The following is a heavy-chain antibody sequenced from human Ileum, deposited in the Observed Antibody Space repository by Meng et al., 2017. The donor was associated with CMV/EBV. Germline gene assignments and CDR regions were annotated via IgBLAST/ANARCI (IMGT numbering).Heavy chain of an antibody. CDR3: ARFGSYNWFDP. D-gene: IGHD3-10*01. J-gene: IGHJ5*02. CDR1: GGSISSYY. V-gene: IGHV4-59*01. CDR2: IYYSGST. Sequence: GSLRLSCTVSGGSISSYYWSWIRQPPGKGLEWIGYIYYSGSTNYNPSLKSRVTISIDTSKNQFSLKLSSVTAADTAVYYCARFGSYNWFDPWGQGTLVTVSS.